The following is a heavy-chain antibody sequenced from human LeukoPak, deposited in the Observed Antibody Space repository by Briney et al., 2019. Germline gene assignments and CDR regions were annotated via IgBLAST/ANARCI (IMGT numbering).Heavy chain of an antibody. J-gene: IGHJ6*03. V-gene: IGHV3-23*01. D-gene: IGHD1-1*01. CDR1: GFTFNNYA. CDR3: AKNRGGTYKYYMDV. Sequence: GGSLRLSCAASGFTFNNYAMSWVRQAPGMGLEWLSYVSGSGGPTYYAASVKGRFTISRDNSKNTVYLQMGSLRAEDKAVYYCAKNRGGTYKYYMDVWGNGTTVTVSS. CDR2: VSGSGGPT.